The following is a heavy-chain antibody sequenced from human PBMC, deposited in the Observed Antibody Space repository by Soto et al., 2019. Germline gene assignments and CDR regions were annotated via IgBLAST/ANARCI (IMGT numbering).Heavy chain of an antibody. CDR3: ARGGASTRTFDY. CDR1: GHKFAGYG. V-gene: IGHV5-51*01. D-gene: IGHD1-1*01. J-gene: IGHJ4*02. Sequence: RVESVTICCKVPGHKFAGYGIASVIQMPGKGLEFMGIIYPSDSDTRYRPSFQGKVTISADKSISSAYLQWSSLRSPDTAMYYCARGGASTRTFDYWGQGTTVTGSS. CDR2: IYPSDSDT.